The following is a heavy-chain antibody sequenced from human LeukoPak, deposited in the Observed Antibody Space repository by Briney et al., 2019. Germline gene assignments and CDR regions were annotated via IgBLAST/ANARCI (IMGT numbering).Heavy chain of an antibody. CDR3: AGGALHSSGWYARGPALYY. D-gene: IGHD6-19*01. CDR1: GGSISCFY. J-gene: IGHJ4*02. Sequence: PSETLSLTCTVYGGSISCFYWSWLRQPAGKGLEWIGRIYTSGSTNYNPSLKSRVTMSVDTSKNQFSLKLSSVPAGPTAVYLCAGGALHSSGWYARGPALYYWGQGALVTVSS. V-gene: IGHV4-4*07. CDR2: IYTSGST.